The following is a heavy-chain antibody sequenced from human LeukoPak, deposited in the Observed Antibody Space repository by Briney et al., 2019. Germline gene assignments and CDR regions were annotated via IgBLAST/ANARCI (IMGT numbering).Heavy chain of an antibody. Sequence: GGSLRLSCAASGFTFSNYFMHWVRQAPGKGLEWVAFISYDGSRKNYADSVRGRFTLSRDNSKNTLYLQMNSLRAEDTAVYYCATYVDTSIPPCLDVWGKGTTVTVSS. V-gene: IGHV3-30*04. CDR2: ISYDGSRK. CDR3: ATYVDTSIPPCLDV. J-gene: IGHJ6*04. D-gene: IGHD5-18*01. CDR1: GFTFSNYF.